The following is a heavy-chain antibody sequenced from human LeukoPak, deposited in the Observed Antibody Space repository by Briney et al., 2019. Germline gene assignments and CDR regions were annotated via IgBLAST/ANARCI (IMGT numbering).Heavy chain of an antibody. CDR1: GFPFSNSE. V-gene: IGHV3-48*03. J-gene: IGHJ4*02. D-gene: IGHD1-26*01. CDR2: ISGSSRVI. Sequence: GGSLRLSCAASGFPFSNSEMNWVRQTPGKGLEWVSYISGSSRVIYYADSVKGRFTISRDNAENSLFLHMNSLRVEDTAIYFCIGNEYWGQGTLVTVSS. CDR3: IGNEY.